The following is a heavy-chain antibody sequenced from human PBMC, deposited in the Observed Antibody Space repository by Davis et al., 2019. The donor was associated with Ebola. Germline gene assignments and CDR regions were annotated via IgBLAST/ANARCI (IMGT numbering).Heavy chain of an antibody. CDR2: LGLSADT. Sequence: PGGSLRLSCAASGFVFSSYVMSCVRRAPGKGLEWVSTLGLSADTYYAASVKGRFTISSDNAKNSLFLQMNSLRDEDTAVYYCARDGYSNDWGDYWGQGTLVTVTS. V-gene: IGHV3-21*01. D-gene: IGHD6-19*01. J-gene: IGHJ4*02. CDR1: GFVFSSYV. CDR3: ARDGYSNDWGDY.